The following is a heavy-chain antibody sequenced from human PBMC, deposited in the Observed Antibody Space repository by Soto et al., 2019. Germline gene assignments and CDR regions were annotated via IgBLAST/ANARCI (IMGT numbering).Heavy chain of an antibody. D-gene: IGHD1-26*01. CDR1: GRSISSVNYY. CDR3: ARYFDRPSGFDI. V-gene: IGHV4-30-4*02. Sequence: SETLSLTYTVSGRSISSVNYYWSWIRQPPGKGLEWIGYIYYSGSTYYNPSLRSRVTISVDTSKNQFSLNLGSVTAADTAIYYCARYFDRPSGFDIWGQGT. J-gene: IGHJ3*02. CDR2: IYYSGST.